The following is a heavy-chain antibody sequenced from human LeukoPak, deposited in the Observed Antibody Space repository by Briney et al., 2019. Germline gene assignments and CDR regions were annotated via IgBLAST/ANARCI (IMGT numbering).Heavy chain of an antibody. CDR3: AKTWIHLELDY. J-gene: IGHJ4*02. CDR2: ISGSGGST. D-gene: IGHD5-18*01. V-gene: IGHV3-23*01. Sequence: GGSLRLSCAASGFTFSSYAMSWVRQAPGKGLEWVSAISGSGGSTFYADSVKGRFTISRDKSKNTLYLQMNSLRAEDTAVYYCAKTWIHLELDYWGQGTLVTVSS. CDR1: GFTFSSYA.